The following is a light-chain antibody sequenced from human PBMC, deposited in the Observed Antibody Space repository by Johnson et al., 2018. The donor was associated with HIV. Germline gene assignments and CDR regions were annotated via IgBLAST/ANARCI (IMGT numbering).Light chain of an antibody. J-gene: IGLJ1*01. CDR3: GTWHSSLNGYV. CDR1: NSNIGNNY. Sequence: QSVLTQPPSVSAAPGQKVTISCSGSNSNIGNNYVSWYQQLPGTAPKLLIYENNKRPSGIPDRFSGSKSATSATLGITGLQTGDEADYYCGTWHSSLNGYVFGSGTKVTGL. V-gene: IGLV1-51*01. CDR2: ENN.